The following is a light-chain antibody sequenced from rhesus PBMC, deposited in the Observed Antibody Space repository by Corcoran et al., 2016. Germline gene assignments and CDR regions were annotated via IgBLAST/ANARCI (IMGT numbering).Light chain of an antibody. J-gene: IGLJ1*01. Sequence: SYELTQAPSVSVSPGQTARITCGGDNIGSRSVHWYQQKPPQAPLLAIYEDNKLTSRIPARFSGSNSGNNATLTISGVEAGDEADYYCQVWDSGSKSYIFGGGTRLSVL. CDR1: NIGSRS. V-gene: IGLV3-34*01. CDR3: QVWDSGSKSYI. CDR2: EDN.